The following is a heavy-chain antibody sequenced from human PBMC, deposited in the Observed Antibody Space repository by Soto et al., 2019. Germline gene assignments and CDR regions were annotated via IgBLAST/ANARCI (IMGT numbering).Heavy chain of an antibody. CDR3: ARGIPRGYSYGSYYFDY. CDR2: IYSGGRT. CDR1: GFTVSSNY. D-gene: IGHD5-18*01. Sequence: PGGSLRLSCAAAGFTVSSNYMTWVRQAPGKGLECVSVIYSGGRTYYADSVKGRFTISRDNSKNTLYLQMNSLRAEDTAVYYCARGIPRGYSYGSYYFDYWGQGTLVTVYS. J-gene: IGHJ4*02. V-gene: IGHV3-53*01.